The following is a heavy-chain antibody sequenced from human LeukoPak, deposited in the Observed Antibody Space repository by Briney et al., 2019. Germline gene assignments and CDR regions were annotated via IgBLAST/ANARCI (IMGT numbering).Heavy chain of an antibody. Sequence: ASVKVSCKASGYTFTGYYMHWVRQAPGQGLEWMGWINPNSGGTNYAQKFQGRVTMTRDTSISTAYMELSRLRSDDTAVYYCARGHFGTAATKHDAFDIWGQGTMVTVSS. V-gene: IGHV1-2*02. CDR1: GYTFTGYY. J-gene: IGHJ3*02. D-gene: IGHD1/OR15-1a*01. CDR2: INPNSGGT. CDR3: ARGHFGTAATKHDAFDI.